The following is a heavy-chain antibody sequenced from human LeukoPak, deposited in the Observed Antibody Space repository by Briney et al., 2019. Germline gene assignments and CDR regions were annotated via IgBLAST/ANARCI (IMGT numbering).Heavy chain of an antibody. D-gene: IGHD1-26*01. J-gene: IGHJ4*02. CDR1: GFTFDDYA. Sequence: GGSLRLSCAASGFTFDDYAMHWVRQAPGKGLEWVSGISWNSGSIGYADSVKGRFTISRDNAKNSLYLQMNSLRAEDTALYYCAKGAGGGSTSPFDYWGQGTLVTVSS. V-gene: IGHV3-9*01. CDR2: ISWNSGSI. CDR3: AKGAGGGSTSPFDY.